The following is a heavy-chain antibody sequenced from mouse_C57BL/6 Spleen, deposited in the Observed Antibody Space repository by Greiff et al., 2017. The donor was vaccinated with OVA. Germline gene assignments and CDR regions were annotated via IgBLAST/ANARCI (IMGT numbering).Heavy chain of an antibody. CDR2: INPSNGGT. CDR3: ARSGYYGPYFDY. CDR1: GYTFTSYW. J-gene: IGHJ2*01. V-gene: IGHV1-53*01. Sequence: QVQLQQPGTELVKPGASVKLSCTASGYTFTSYWMHWVKQRPGQGLEWIGNINPSNGGTNYNEKFKSKATLTVDKSSSTAYMQLSSLTSEDSAVYYCARSGYYGPYFDYWGQGTTLTVSS. D-gene: IGHD1-1*01.